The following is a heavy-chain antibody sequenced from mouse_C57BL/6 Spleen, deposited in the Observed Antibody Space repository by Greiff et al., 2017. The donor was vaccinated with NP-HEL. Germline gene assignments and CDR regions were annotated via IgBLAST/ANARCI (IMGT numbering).Heavy chain of an antibody. J-gene: IGHJ1*03. V-gene: IGHV1-54*01. D-gene: IGHD2-4*01. CDR3: ARSGDDYDWYFDV. CDR2: INPGSGGT. Sequence: VQLQQSGAELVRPGTSVKVSCKASGYAFTNYLIEWVKQRPGQGLEWIGVINPGSGGTNYNEKFKGKATLTADKSSSTAYMQLSSLTSEDSAVYFCARSGDDYDWYFDVWGTGTTVTVPS. CDR1: GYAFTNYL.